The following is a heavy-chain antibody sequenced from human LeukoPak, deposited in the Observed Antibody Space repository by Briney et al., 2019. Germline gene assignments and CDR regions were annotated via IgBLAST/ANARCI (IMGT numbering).Heavy chain of an antibody. D-gene: IGHD2-2*01. J-gene: IGHJ3*02. Sequence: GESLKISCKGSGYSFTSYWIGWVRQMPGKGLEWMGIIYPGDSDTRYSPSFQGQVTISADKSISTDYLQWSSLKASDTAMYYCAIKAGYCSSTSCPGAAFDIWGQGTMVTVSS. CDR3: AIKAGYCSSTSCPGAAFDI. CDR2: IYPGDSDT. CDR1: GYSFTSYW. V-gene: IGHV5-51*01.